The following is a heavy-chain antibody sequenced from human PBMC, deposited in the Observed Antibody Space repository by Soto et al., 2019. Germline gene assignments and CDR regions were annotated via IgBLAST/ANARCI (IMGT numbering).Heavy chain of an antibody. CDR1: GGSINNTDYY. Sequence: PSEILSLTCTVSGGSINNTDYYWSWVRQPPGKGLEWIAYIYYRGDSYSNPSLKSRVTTSADTSKDQFSLKLTSVTAADTAIYYCAREYYSHGWFDPWGQGIQVNVSS. J-gene: IGHJ5*02. CDR3: AREYYSHGWFDP. CDR2: IYYRGDS. D-gene: IGHD4-4*01. V-gene: IGHV4-30-4*01.